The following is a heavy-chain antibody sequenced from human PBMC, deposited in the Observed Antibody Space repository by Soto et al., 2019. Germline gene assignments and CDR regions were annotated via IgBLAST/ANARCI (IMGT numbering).Heavy chain of an antibody. J-gene: IGHJ5*01. CDR1: GGSISSYY. V-gene: IGHV4-59*01. Sequence: QVQLQESGPGLVKPSETLSLTCTVSGGSISSYYWSWIRQPPGKGLEWIGFIFYSGSTSYNPSLXXRXXISIDTSEYQFSLKLNSVTAADTAVYYCANMIGDPVLSFDSWGQGTLVAVSS. CDR2: IFYSGST. D-gene: IGHD3-10*02. CDR3: ANMIGDPVLSFDS.